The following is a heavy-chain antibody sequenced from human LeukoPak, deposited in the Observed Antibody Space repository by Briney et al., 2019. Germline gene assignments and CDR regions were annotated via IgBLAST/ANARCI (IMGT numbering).Heavy chain of an antibody. D-gene: IGHD6-13*01. V-gene: IGHV3-23*01. CDR1: GFTFSSYA. CDR3: AKGYSSWYTSRSDY. J-gene: IGHJ4*02. CDR2: ISGSGGST. Sequence: PGGSLRLSCAASGFTFSSYAMSWVRQAPGKGLEWVSAISGSGGSTYYADSVKGRFTISGDNSKNTLYLQMNSLRAEDTAVYYCAKGYSSWYTSRSDYWGQGTLVTVSS.